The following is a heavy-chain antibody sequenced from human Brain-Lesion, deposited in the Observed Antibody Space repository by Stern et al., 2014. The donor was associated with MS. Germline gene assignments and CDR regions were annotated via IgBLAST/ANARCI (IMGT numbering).Heavy chain of an antibody. CDR1: GYIFTGYY. D-gene: IGHD3-3*01. V-gene: IGHV1-2*02. CDR3: ARDQRGITIFGVVTDYYYLGMDV. CDR2: TNPTPGAP. Sequence: LVESGAEVKKPGASVKVSCKTSGYIFTGYYIHWGRQAPGKGLGWMAWTNPTPGAPRYAQKFQGRVTMSRDTSISTAYVELSSLTSDDTAVYYCARDQRGITIFGVVTDYYYLGMDVWGQGTTVTVSS. J-gene: IGHJ6*02.